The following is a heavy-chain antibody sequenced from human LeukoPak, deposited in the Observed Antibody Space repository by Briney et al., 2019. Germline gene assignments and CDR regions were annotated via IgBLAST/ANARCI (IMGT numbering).Heavy chain of an antibody. Sequence: SETLSLTCTVSGGSITSHYWSWIRQPPGKGLEWIGYVYYSGSTNYNPSLKSRVTMSVDTSKKQISLRLNSVTAADTAVYYCARDLGIAARPDYWGQGTLVTVSS. CDR3: ARDLGIAARPDY. CDR1: GGSITSHY. J-gene: IGHJ4*02. CDR2: VYYSGST. D-gene: IGHD6-6*01. V-gene: IGHV4-59*11.